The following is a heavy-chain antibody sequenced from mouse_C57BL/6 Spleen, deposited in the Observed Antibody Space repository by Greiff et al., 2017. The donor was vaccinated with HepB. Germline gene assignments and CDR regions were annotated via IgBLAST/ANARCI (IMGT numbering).Heavy chain of an antibody. D-gene: IGHD2-4*01. CDR2: ISSGGDYI. V-gene: IGHV5-9-1*02. CDR1: GFTFSSYA. Sequence: EVQLVESGEGLVKPGGSLKLSCAASGFTFSSYAMSWVRQTPEKRLEWVAYISSGGDYIYYADTVKGRFTISRDNARNTLYLQMSSLKSEDTAMYYWTRDPVYYDYDGYAMDYWGQGTSVTVSS. CDR3: TRDPVYYDYDGYAMDY. J-gene: IGHJ4*01.